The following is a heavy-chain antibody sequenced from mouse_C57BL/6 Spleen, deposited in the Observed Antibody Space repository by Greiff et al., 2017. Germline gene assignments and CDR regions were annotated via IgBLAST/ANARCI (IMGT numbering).Heavy chain of an antibody. V-gene: IGHV1-82*01. CDR1: GYAFSSSW. J-gene: IGHJ2*01. CDR2: IYPGDGDT. D-gene: IGHD4-1*01. CDR3: ARHWDGRY. Sequence: QVQLQQSGPELVKPGASVKISCKASGYAFSSSWMNWVKQRPGKGLEWIGRIYPGDGDTNYNGKFKGKATLTADKSSSTAYMQLSSLTSEDSAVYFCARHWDGRYWGQGTTLTVSS.